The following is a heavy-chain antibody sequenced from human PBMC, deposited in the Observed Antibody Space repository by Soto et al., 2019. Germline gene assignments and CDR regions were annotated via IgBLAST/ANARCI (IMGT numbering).Heavy chain of an antibody. Sequence: GASVKVSCKASGGTFSSYAISWVRQAPGQGLEWMGGIIPIFGTANYAQKFKGRVTITADESTSTAYMELSSLRSEDTAVYYCARDMMTGDGDYEGSPLFIFDYWGQGTLVTVSS. D-gene: IGHD4-17*01. CDR2: IIPIFGTA. V-gene: IGHV1-69*13. CDR3: ARDMMTGDGDYEGSPLFIFDY. CDR1: GGTFSSYA. J-gene: IGHJ4*02.